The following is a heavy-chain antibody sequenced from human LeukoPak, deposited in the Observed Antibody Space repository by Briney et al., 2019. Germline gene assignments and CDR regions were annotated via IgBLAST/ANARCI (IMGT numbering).Heavy chain of an antibody. CDR3: ARHYYDSSGYYPQGYYYGMDV. CDR1: GGSISSYY. Sequence: SSETLSLTCTVSGGSISSYYWSWIRQPAGKGQEWIGRIYTSGSTNYIPSLKSRVTMSVDTSKNQFSLKLSSVTAADTAVYYCARHYYDSSGYYPQGYYYGMDVWGQGTTVTVSS. D-gene: IGHD3-22*01. V-gene: IGHV4-4*07. J-gene: IGHJ6*02. CDR2: IYTSGST.